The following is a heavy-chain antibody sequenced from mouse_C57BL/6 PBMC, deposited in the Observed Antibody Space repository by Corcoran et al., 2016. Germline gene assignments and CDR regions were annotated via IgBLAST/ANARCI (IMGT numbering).Heavy chain of an antibody. CDR3: ARSYYGSSYGWDFDV. J-gene: IGHJ1*03. Sequence: QIQLVQSGPELKKPGETVKISCKASGYTFTTYGMSWVKQAPGKGLKWMVWINTYSGVPTYADDFKGRFAFSLETSASTAYLQINNLKNEDTATYFCARSYYGSSYGWDFDVWGTGTTVTVSS. CDR2: INTYSGVP. V-gene: IGHV9-3*01. CDR1: GYTFTTYG. D-gene: IGHD1-1*01.